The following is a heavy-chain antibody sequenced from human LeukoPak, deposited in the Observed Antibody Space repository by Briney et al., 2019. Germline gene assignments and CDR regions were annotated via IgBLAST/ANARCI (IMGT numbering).Heavy chain of an antibody. CDR1: GDSVSSNSAA. J-gene: IGHJ5*02. Sequence: QTLSLTCAISGDSVSSNSAAWNWIRQSPSRGLEWLGRTYYRSKWYNDYAVSVKSRITINPDTSKNQFSLQLNSVTPEDTAVYYCAREVLWFGELSLYNWFDPWGQGTLVTVSS. CDR3: AREVLWFGELSLYNWFDP. V-gene: IGHV6-1*01. D-gene: IGHD3-10*01. CDR2: TYYRSKWYN.